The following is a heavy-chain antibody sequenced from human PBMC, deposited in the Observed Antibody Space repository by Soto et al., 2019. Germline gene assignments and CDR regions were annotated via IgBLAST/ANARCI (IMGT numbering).Heavy chain of an antibody. CDR3: ARLGKPLHDYHLSFDY. V-gene: IGHV4-59*08. CDR2: IYYSGST. D-gene: IGHD4-17*01. Sequence: SETLSLTCTVSGGSISSYYWSWIRQPPGKGLEWIGYIYYSGSTNYNPSLKSRVTISVDTSKNQFSLKLSSVTAADTAVYYCARLGKPLHDYHLSFDYWGQGTLVTVSS. CDR1: GGSISSYY. J-gene: IGHJ4*02.